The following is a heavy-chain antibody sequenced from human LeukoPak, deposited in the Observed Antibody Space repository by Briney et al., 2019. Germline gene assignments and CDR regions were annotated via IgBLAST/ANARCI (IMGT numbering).Heavy chain of an antibody. Sequence: GGSLRLSCAASGFTFGTSAMSWVRQTPEKGLEWVSTVTSGDGSPYYADSVKGRFTISRDNSNNMLYLQMNSLRAEDTAVYYCTKRGAYYVDYWGRGIPVTVSS. D-gene: IGHD3-16*01. V-gene: IGHV3-23*01. J-gene: IGHJ4*02. CDR2: VTSGDGSP. CDR3: TKRGAYYVDY. CDR1: GFTFGTSA.